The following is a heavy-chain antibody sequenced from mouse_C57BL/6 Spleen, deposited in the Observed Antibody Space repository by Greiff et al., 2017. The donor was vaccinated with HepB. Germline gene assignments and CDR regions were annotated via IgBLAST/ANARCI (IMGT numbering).Heavy chain of an antibody. CDR1: GFTFSDYY. Sequence: EVKVEESGGGLVQPGGSLKLSYAASGFTFSDYYMYWVRQTPEKRLEWVAYISNGGGSTYYPDTVKGRFTISRDNAKNTLYLQMSRLKSEDTAMYYCARPSYDYPYYFDYWGQGTTLTVSS. D-gene: IGHD2-4*01. J-gene: IGHJ2*01. CDR2: ISNGGGST. V-gene: IGHV5-12*01. CDR3: ARPSYDYPYYFDY.